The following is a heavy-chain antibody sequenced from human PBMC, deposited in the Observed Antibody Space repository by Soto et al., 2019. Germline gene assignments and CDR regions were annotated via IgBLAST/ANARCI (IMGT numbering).Heavy chain of an antibody. CDR3: ARRVAVAYYYGMDV. CDR1: GGSISSSSYY. CDR2: IYYSGST. D-gene: IGHD6-19*01. Sequence: SETLSLTCTVSGGSISSSSYYWGWIRQPPGKGLEWIGSIYYSGSTYYNQSLKSRVTISVGTSKNQFSLKLSSVTAADTAVYYCARRVAVAYYYGMDVWGQGTTVTVSS. V-gene: IGHV4-39*01. J-gene: IGHJ6*02.